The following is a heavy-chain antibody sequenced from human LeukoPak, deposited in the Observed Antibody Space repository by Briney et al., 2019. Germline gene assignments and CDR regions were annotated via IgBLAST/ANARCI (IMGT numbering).Heavy chain of an antibody. CDR3: ARDGPSDGL. CDR1: GGSFSGYY. J-gene: IGHJ4*02. CDR2: INHSGST. V-gene: IGHV4-34*01. Sequence: PSETLSLTCAVYGGSFSGYYWSWIRQPPGKGLEWIGEINHSGSTNYNPSLKSRVTISVDTSKNQFSLKLSSVTAADTAVYYCARDGPSDGLWGQGTLVTVSS.